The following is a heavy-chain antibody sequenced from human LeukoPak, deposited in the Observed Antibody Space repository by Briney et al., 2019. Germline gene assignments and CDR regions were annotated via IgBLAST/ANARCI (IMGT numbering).Heavy chain of an antibody. J-gene: IGHJ5*02. V-gene: IGHV4-39*07. CDR1: GGSISSSSYY. D-gene: IGHD4-17*01. CDR3: ARELSLDDYGDYHGAFDP. CDR2: IYYSGST. Sequence: PSETLSLTCTVSGGSISSSSYYWGWIRQPPGKGLEWIGSIYYSGSTYYNPSLKSRVTISVDTSKNQFSLKLSSVTAADTAVYYCARELSLDDYGDYHGAFDPWGQGTLVTVSS.